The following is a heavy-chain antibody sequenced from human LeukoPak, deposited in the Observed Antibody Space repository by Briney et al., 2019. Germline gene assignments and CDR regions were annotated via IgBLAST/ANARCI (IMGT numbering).Heavy chain of an antibody. CDR3: AKDGRGSWPLDFDY. CDR2: ISGGGGST. J-gene: IGHJ4*02. CDR1: GFTFSSYA. D-gene: IGHD2-15*01. Sequence: GGALRLSCAASGFTFSSYAMSWVRQPPGKGLEWVSAISGGGGSTYYADSVKGRFTISRDNSKNTLYLQMNSLRAEDTAVYYCAKDGRGSWPLDFDYWGQGTLVTVSS. V-gene: IGHV3-23*01.